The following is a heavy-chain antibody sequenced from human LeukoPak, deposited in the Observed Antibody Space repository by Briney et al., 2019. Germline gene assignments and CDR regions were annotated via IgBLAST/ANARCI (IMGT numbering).Heavy chain of an antibody. J-gene: IGHJ3*02. CDR1: GFTFSSYA. D-gene: IGHD6-13*01. Sequence: GRSLRLSCAASGFTFSSYAMHWVRQAPGKGLEWVAVVSYDGSNKYYADSVKGRFTISRDNAKNSLYLQMSSLRAEDTAVYYCATVNLAGYSSSWYSAFDIWGQGTMVTVSS. CDR3: ATVNLAGYSSSWYSAFDI. V-gene: IGHV3-30-3*01. CDR2: VSYDGSNK.